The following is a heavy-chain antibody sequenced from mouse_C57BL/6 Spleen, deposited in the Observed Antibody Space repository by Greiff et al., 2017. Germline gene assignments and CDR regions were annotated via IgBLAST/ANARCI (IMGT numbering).Heavy chain of an antibody. Sequence: QVQLQQPGAELVKPGASVTLSCKASGYTFTSYWMHWVKQRPGRGLGWIGRIDPNSGGTKYNEKFKSKATLTVDKPSSTAYLQLRSLTSEDSAVYYCTRRDGNYHYYDAMDYWGQGTSVTVSS. V-gene: IGHV1-72*01. CDR3: TRRDGNYHYYDAMDY. CDR2: IDPNSGGT. J-gene: IGHJ4*01. CDR1: GYTFTSYW. D-gene: IGHD2-1*01.